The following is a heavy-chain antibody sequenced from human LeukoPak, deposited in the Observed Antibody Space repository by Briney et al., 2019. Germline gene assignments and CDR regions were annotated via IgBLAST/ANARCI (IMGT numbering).Heavy chain of an antibody. V-gene: IGHV3-30*02. CDR1: GFTFSSYG. D-gene: IGHD5-18*01. CDR3: AKSGYSYGYGFDY. Sequence: GGSLRLSCAASGFTFSSYGMHWVRQAPGKGLEWAAFIRYDGSNKYYADSVKGRFTISRDNSKNTLYLQMNSLRAEDTAVYYCAKSGYSYGYGFDYWGQGTLVTVSS. CDR2: IRYDGSNK. J-gene: IGHJ4*02.